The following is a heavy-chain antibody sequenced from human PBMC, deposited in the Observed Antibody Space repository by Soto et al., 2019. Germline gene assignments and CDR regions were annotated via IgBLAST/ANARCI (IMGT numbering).Heavy chain of an antibody. V-gene: IGHV3-33*01. Sequence: PGGSLRLSCAASGFIFSSFALHWVRQAPGKGLEWVAVIRYDGTEKYNGDSVKGRFTISRDNSKNTVYLEMTSLKAEDTAVYYCARDFTQVGPLDFWGQGTLVTVS. CDR1: GFIFSSFA. D-gene: IGHD1-26*01. J-gene: IGHJ4*02. CDR3: ARDFTQVGPLDF. CDR2: IRYDGTEK.